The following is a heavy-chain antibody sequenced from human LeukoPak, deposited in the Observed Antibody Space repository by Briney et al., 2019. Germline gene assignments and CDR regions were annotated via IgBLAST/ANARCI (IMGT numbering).Heavy chain of an antibody. Sequence: SETLSLTCTVSGGSISSSSYCWGWIRQPPGKGLEWIGSIYYSGSTYYDPSLKSRVTISVDTSKNQFSLKLSSVTAADTAVYYCASLSPSSWCHYWGQGTLVTVSS. CDR3: ASLSPSSWCHY. CDR1: GGSISSSSYC. V-gene: IGHV4-39*01. D-gene: IGHD6-13*01. CDR2: IYYSGST. J-gene: IGHJ4*02.